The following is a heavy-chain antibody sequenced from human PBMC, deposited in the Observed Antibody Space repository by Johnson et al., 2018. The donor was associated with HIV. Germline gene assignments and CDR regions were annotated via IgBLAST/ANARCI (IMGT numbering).Heavy chain of an antibody. CDR3: AKDRSGSWYGADAFDI. CDR2: ISYDGSNK. Sequence: QVQLVESGGGLVQPGGSLRLSCAASGFTFSSYGMHWVRQAPGKGLEWVAVISYDGSNKYYADSVKGRFTISRDNSKNTLYLQMNSLRAEDTAVYYCAKDRSGSWYGADAFDIWGQGTMVTVSS. CDR1: GFTFSSYG. J-gene: IGHJ3*02. D-gene: IGHD6-13*01. V-gene: IGHV3-30*18.